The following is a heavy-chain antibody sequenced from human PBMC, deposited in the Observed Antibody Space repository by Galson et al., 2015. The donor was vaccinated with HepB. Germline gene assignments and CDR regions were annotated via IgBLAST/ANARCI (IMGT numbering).Heavy chain of an antibody. CDR3: AHRVLRGYSGYDEFDY. J-gene: IGHJ4*02. CDR2: IYWDDDK. V-gene: IGHV2-5*02. CDR1: GFSLSTSGVG. D-gene: IGHD5-12*01. Sequence: PALVKPTQTLTLTCTFSGFSLSTSGVGVGWIRQPPGKALEWLALIYWDDDKRYSPSLKSRLTITKDTSKNQVVLTMTNMDPVDTATYYCAHRVLRGYSGYDEFDYWGQGTLVTVSS.